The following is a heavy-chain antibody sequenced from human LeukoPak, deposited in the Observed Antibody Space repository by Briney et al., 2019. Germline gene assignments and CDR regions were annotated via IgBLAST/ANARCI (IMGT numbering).Heavy chain of an antibody. CDR1: GYTFTGYY. D-gene: IGHD3-22*01. J-gene: IGHJ3*02. Sequence: ASVKVSCKASGYTFTGYYMHWVRQAPGQGLEWMGWINPNSGGTNYAQKFQGRVTMTRDTSISTAYMELSRLRSDDTAVYYCARATPPYDSSVGDAFDIWGQGTMVTVS. V-gene: IGHV1-2*02. CDR3: ARATPPYDSSVGDAFDI. CDR2: INPNSGGT.